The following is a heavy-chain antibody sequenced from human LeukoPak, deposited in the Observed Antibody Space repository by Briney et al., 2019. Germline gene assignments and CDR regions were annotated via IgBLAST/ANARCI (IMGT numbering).Heavy chain of an antibody. D-gene: IGHD6-19*01. CDR2: ISGSGGST. Sequence: GGSLRLSCAASRFTFSSYAMSWVRQAPEKGLEWVSFISGSGGSTDYADSVKGRFTISRDNSKNTLYLQMNSLRAEDTAVYYCAKERSGGWYLTDSWGQGTLVTVSS. J-gene: IGHJ4*02. V-gene: IGHV3-23*01. CDR3: AKERSGGWYLTDS. CDR1: RFTFSSYA.